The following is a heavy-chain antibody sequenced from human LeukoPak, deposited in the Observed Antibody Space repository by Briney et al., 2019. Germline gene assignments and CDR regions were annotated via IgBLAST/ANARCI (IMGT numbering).Heavy chain of an antibody. D-gene: IGHD6-13*01. CDR1: GFMFNSYD. CDR3: ATSVTGFSSRFYY. CDR2: IRYDGSEK. J-gene: IGHJ4*02. V-gene: IGHV3-30*02. Sequence: TGGSLRLSCAASGFMFNSYDMQWVRQSPGKGLEWVTFIRYDGSEKYYADSVEGRFTISRDDSKNTLYLQMNSLRSEDTAVYYCATSVTGFSSRFYYWGQGTLATVSP.